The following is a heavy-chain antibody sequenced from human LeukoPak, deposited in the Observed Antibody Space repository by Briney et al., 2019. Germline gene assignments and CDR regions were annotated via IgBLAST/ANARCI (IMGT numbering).Heavy chain of an antibody. Sequence: SETLSLTCAVYGGSFSGYYWSWIRQPPGKGLEWIGEINHSGSTNYNPSLKSRVTISVDTSKNQFSLKLSSVTAADTAVYYCATGGIAALNWFDPWGQGTLVTVSS. CDR3: ATGGIAALNWFDP. CDR1: GGSFSGYY. J-gene: IGHJ5*02. V-gene: IGHV4-34*01. CDR2: INHSGST. D-gene: IGHD6-6*01.